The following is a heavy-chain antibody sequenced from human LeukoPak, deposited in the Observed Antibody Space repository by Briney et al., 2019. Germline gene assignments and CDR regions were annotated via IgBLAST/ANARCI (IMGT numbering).Heavy chain of an antibody. CDR1: GYTFTGHY. J-gene: IGHJ4*02. CDR2: INPNTSVT. Sequence: ASVKLSCKASGYTFTGHYVHWLRQAPGQGLEWMGCINPNTSVTNYAQKFQGRFTLTRDKSTSTAYMELSWLRSDDTAIYYCASVDKGLAYLRYDYWGQGTLVTVSS. D-gene: IGHD3-16*01. V-gene: IGHV1-2*02. CDR3: ASVDKGLAYLRYDY.